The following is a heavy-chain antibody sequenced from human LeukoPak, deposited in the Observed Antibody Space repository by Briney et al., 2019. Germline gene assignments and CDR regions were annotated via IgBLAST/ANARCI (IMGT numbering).Heavy chain of an antibody. CDR1: GYTFTSYY. D-gene: IGHD1-1*01. J-gene: IGHJ6*03. V-gene: IGHV1-46*01. CDR3: ARSPTGTTYYYYYYYMDV. CDR2: INPSGGST. Sequence: ASVKVSCKASGYTFTSYYMHWVRQAPGQGLEWMGIINPSGGSTSYAQKFQGRVTMTRDMSTSTVYMELSSLRSEDTAVCYCARSPTGTTYYYYYYYMDVWGKGTTVTVSS.